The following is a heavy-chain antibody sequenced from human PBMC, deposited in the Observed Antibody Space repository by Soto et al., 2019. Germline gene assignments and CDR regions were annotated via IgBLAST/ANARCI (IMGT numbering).Heavy chain of an antibody. CDR2: ITSSSYI. CDR1: GFTFSSYS. V-gene: IGHV3-21*01. CDR3: ARRGVRCGMDV. Sequence: EVQLVESGGGLVRPGGSLRLSFAASGFTFSSYSMNWVRQVPGKGLEWVSSITSSSYIYYADSVKGRFTITRDNAKNSLYLEMNSLRAEDTAVYYCARRGVRCGMDVWGQGTTVTVSS. J-gene: IGHJ6*02.